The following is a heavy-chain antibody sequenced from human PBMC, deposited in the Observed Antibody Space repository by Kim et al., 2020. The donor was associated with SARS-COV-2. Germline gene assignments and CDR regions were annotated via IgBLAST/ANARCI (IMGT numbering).Heavy chain of an antibody. CDR3: ARLAVAGPYPDY. J-gene: IGHJ4*02. Sequence: SNPPPKARVHISVDTSKNQFSLKLSSVTAADTAVYYCARLAVAGPYPDYWGQGTLVTVSS. V-gene: IGHV4-59*08. D-gene: IGHD6-19*01.